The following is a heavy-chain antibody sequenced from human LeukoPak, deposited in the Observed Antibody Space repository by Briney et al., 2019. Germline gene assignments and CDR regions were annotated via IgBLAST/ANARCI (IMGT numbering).Heavy chain of an antibody. CDR3: ARDQGYSGGWYLGGPDY. Sequence: GGSLRLSCAASGFTVSSNYMSWVRQAPGKGLEWVSVIYSGGSTYYAGSVKGRFTISRDNSKNTLYLQMNSLRAEDTAVYYCARDQGYSGGWYLGGPDYWGQGTLITVSS. D-gene: IGHD6-19*01. CDR2: IYSGGST. V-gene: IGHV3-66*02. J-gene: IGHJ4*02. CDR1: GFTVSSNY.